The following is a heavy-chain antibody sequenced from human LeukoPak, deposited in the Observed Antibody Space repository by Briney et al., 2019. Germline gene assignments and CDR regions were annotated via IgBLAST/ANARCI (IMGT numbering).Heavy chain of an antibody. CDR2: TNPNRSGT. V-gene: IGHV1-2*02. CDR3: ATSGGGYFHY. J-gene: IGHJ4*02. D-gene: IGHD3-16*01. Sequence: ASVKVSCKASGYTFTGQNVHWVRQAPGQGLEWMAWTNPNRSGTEYAKKVQGRVTMPRDTSISTVYMELSRVISDDTAIYYCATSGGGYFHYWGQGALVTVSS. CDR1: GYTFTGQN.